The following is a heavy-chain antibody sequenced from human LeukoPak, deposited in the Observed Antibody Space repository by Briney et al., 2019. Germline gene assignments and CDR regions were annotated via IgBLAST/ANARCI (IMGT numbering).Heavy chain of an antibody. Sequence: PSETLSLTCTVSGGSISSYYWSWIRQPPGKGLGWIGYIYYSGSTNYNPSLKSRVTISVDTSKNQFSLKLSSVTAADPAVYYCARVASYYDSRGYCDYWGQGTLVTVSS. CDR2: IYYSGST. V-gene: IGHV4-59*01. D-gene: IGHD3-22*01. CDR3: ARVASYYDSRGYCDY. J-gene: IGHJ4*02. CDR1: GGSISSYY.